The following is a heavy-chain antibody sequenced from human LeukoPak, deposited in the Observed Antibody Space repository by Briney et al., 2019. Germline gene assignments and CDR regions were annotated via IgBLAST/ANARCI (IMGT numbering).Heavy chain of an antibody. D-gene: IGHD6-19*01. Sequence: GGSLRLSCAASGFTFSSYAMSWVRQAPGKGLEWVSGITGSGGGTYYGDSVKGRFAISRDNSKNTLYLQMNSLRAEDTAVYYCARDQQWLVGFDYWGQGTLVTVSS. CDR3: ARDQQWLVGFDY. CDR2: ITGSGGGT. J-gene: IGHJ4*02. CDR1: GFTFSSYA. V-gene: IGHV3-23*01.